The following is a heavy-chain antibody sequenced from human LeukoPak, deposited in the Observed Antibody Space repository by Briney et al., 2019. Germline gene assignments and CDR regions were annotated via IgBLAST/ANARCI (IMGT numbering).Heavy chain of an antibody. V-gene: IGHV4-39*07. CDR3: AEEPSGSGDAFDI. J-gene: IGHJ3*02. D-gene: IGHD3-10*01. Sequence: SETLSLTCTVSGGSISSSSYYWGWIRQPPGKGLEWIGSIYYSGSTYYNPSLKSRVTISVDTSKNQFSLKLSSVTAADTAVYYCAEEPSGSGDAFDIWGQGTMVTVSS. CDR1: GGSISSSSYY. CDR2: IYYSGST.